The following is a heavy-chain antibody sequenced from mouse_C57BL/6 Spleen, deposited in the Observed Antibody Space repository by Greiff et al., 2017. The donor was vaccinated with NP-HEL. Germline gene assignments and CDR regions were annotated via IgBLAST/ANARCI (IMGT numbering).Heavy chain of an antibody. V-gene: IGHV8-12*01. J-gene: IGHJ4*01. Sequence: QVTLKVSGPGILQSSQTLSLSCSFSGFSLSTSGMGVSWIRQPSGLGLVWLAHIYWVDDQRYNPSLKSRLTISKDTSRNQVFLKITSVDTADTATYYCARSIYYDYDGTWGQGTSVTVSS. CDR3: ARSIYYDYDGT. CDR1: GFSLSTSGMG. CDR2: IYWVDDQ. D-gene: IGHD2-4*01.